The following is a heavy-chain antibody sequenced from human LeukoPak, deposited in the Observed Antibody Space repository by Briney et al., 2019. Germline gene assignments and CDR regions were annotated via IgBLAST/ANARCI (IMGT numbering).Heavy chain of an antibody. CDR3: ATAYYYDSSGYYLFDY. J-gene: IGHJ4*02. V-gene: IGHV4-38-2*01. CDR2: IYYSGST. D-gene: IGHD3-22*01. CDR1: GYSISSGYY. Sequence: NPSETLSLTCAVSGYSISSGYYWGWIRQPPGKGLEWIGSIYYSGSTYYNPSLKSRVTISVDTSKNQFSLKLSSVTAADTAVYYCATAYYYDSSGYYLFDYWGQGTLVTVSS.